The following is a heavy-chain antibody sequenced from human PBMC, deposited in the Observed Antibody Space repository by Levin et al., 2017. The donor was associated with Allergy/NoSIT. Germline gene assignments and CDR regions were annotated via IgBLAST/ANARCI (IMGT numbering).Heavy chain of an antibody. CDR3: SNSGMHYCSNTSFDWLPSWGDP. Sequence: SETLSLTCAIYGGSFRGYYWSWIRQPPGKGLEWIGEITHSGSTNYNPSLKSRVTISIDTSKNQFSLQLRSVTAADTAVFYWSNSGMHYCSNTSFDWLPSWGDPWGQGALVTVSS. D-gene: IGHD2-2*01. V-gene: IGHV4-34*01. J-gene: IGHJ5*02. CDR2: ITHSGST. CDR1: GGSFRGYY.